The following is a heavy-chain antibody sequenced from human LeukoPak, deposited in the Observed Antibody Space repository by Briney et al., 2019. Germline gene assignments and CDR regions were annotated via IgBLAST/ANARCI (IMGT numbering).Heavy chain of an antibody. CDR2: IYYSGTT. Sequence: SETLSLTCTVSGDSISSGGSYWSWTRQHPGEGLEWIGYIYYSGTTNYNPSLKSRVTISVDTSKNQFSLKLSSVTAADTAVYYCARAACNSTSCYAGYYYGMDVWGQGTTVTVSS. V-gene: IGHV4-31*03. J-gene: IGHJ6*02. CDR1: GDSISSGGSY. D-gene: IGHD2-2*01. CDR3: ARAACNSTSCYAGYYYGMDV.